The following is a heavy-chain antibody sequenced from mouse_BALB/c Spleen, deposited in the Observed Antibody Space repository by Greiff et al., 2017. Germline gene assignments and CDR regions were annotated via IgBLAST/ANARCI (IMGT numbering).Heavy chain of an antibody. CDR1: GFSLTSYG. Sequence: VQLQQSGPSLVQPSQSLSITCTVSGFSLTSYGVHWVRQSPGKGLEWLGVIWRGGSTDYNAAFMSRLSITKDNSKSQVFFKMNSLQADDTAIYYCAKTGYGSSYEKAMDYWGQGTSVTVSS. CDR2: IWRGGST. CDR3: AKTGYGSSYEKAMDY. D-gene: IGHD1-1*01. J-gene: IGHJ4*01. V-gene: IGHV2-5-1*01.